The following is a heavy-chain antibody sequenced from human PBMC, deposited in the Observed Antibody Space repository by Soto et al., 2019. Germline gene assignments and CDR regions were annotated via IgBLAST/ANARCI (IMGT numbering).Heavy chain of an antibody. D-gene: IGHD2-15*01. V-gene: IGHV3-64*01. Sequence: PGGSLRLSCAASGFTFSSYAMHWVRQAPGKGLEYVSAISSNGGSTYYANSVKGRFTISRDNSKNTLYLQMGSLRAEDMAVYYCARVGTVVVVAALYFDYWGQGTLVTVSS. CDR1: GFTFSSYA. CDR3: ARVGTVVVVAALYFDY. CDR2: ISSNGGST. J-gene: IGHJ4*02.